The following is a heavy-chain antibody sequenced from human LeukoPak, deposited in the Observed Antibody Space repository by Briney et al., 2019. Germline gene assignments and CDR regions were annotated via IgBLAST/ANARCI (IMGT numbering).Heavy chain of an antibody. J-gene: IGHJ5*02. D-gene: IGHD7-27*01. V-gene: IGHV4-31*03. CDR2: IYYSGST. CDR1: GGSISSGGYY. Sequence: PSQTLSLTCTVSGGSISSGGYYWSWIRQHPGKGLEWIGYIYYSGSTYYNPSLKSRVTISVDTSKNQFSLKLSSVTAADTAVYYCAIAPPTWGNWFDPWGQGTLVTVSS. CDR3: AIAPPTWGNWFDP.